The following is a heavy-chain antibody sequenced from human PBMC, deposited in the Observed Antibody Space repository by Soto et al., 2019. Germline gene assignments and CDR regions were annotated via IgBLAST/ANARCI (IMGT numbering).Heavy chain of an antibody. CDR2: IWYDGSNK. CDR3: ARDLPGDYYYMDV. Sequence: QVQLVESGGGVVQPGRSLRLSCAASGFTFSSYGMHWVRQAPGKGLEWVAVIWYDGSNKYYADSVKGRFTISRDNSKNTLYLQMTSLRAEDTAVYYCARDLPGDYYYMDVWGKGTTVTVSS. V-gene: IGHV3-33*01. J-gene: IGHJ6*03. CDR1: GFTFSSYG. D-gene: IGHD3-10*01.